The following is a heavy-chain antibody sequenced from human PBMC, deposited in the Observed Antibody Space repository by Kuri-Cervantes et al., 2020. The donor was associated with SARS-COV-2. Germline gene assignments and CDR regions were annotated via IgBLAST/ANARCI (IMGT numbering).Heavy chain of an antibody. CDR1: RFTFSSYA. V-gene: IGHV3-23*01. CDR3: AKEFSGSYWTGNFDY. D-gene: IGHD1-26*01. CDR2: ISGSGGST. J-gene: IGHJ4*02. Sequence: GESLKISCAASRFTFSSYAMSWVRQAPGKGLEWVSAISGSGGSTYYADSVKGRFTVSRDNSKNTLYLQMNSLRAEDTAVYYCAKEFSGSYWTGNFDYWGQGTLVTVSS.